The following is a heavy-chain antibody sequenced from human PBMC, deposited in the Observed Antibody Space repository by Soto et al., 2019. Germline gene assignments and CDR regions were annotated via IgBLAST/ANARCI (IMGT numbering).Heavy chain of an antibody. CDR3: ARIAAAGYEYYYYGMDV. Sequence: SHTLSLTCGVSGLSISTSNWWSWVRHPPGQGLEWIGEIYHSGSTNYNPSLKSRVTISVDKSKNQFSLKLSSVTAADTAVYYCARIAAAGYEYYYYGMDVWGQGTTVTVS. J-gene: IGHJ6*02. CDR2: IYHSGST. D-gene: IGHD6-13*01. CDR1: GLSISTSNW. V-gene: IGHV4-4*02.